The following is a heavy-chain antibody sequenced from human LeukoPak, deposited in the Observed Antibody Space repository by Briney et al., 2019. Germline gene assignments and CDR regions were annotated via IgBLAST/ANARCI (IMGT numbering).Heavy chain of an antibody. CDR3: ARGEYYYDY. CDR2: ISAYNGNT. D-gene: IGHD2/OR15-2a*01. Sequence: GASVKVSCKASGGTFSSYAISWVRQAPGQGLEWMGRISAYNGNTNYAQKLQGRVTMTTDTSTSTAYMELRSLRSDDTAMYYCARGEYYYDYWGQGTLVTVSS. J-gene: IGHJ4*02. CDR1: GGTFSSYA. V-gene: IGHV1-18*01.